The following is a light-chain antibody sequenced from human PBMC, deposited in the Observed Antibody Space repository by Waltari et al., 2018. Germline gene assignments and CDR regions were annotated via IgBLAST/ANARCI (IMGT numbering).Light chain of an antibody. CDR3: QKNEALPAT. Sequence: EIVLTQSPATLSLSPGDRATLSCRASQSIGKYLIWYQQKPGQAPRLLIYASSIRATGIPERFSGSGSGTDFSLTISSLEPEDFAVYYCQKNEALPATFGQGTKVEIK. CDR1: QSIGKY. V-gene: IGKV3-20*01. CDR2: ASS. J-gene: IGKJ1*01.